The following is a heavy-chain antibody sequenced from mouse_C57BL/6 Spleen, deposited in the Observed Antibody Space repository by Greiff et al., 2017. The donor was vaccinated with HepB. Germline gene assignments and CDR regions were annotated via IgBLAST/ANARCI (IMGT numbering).Heavy chain of an antibody. D-gene: IGHD2-2*01. CDR3: ARDEGIYYGYDWTWFAY. V-gene: IGHV1-7*01. CDR2: INPSSGYT. CDR1: GYTFTSYW. Sequence: ESGAELAKPGASVKLSCKASGYTFTSYWMHWVKQRPGQGLEWIGYINPSSGYTKYNQKFKDKATLTADKSSSTAYMQLSSLTYEDSAVYYCARDEGIYYGYDWTWFAYWGQGTLVTVSA. J-gene: IGHJ3*01.